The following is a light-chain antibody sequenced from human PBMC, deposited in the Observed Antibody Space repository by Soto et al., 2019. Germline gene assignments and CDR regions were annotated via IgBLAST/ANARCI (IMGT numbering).Light chain of an antibody. CDR2: GAS. CDR1: QSVSSN. V-gene: IGKV3-15*01. Sequence: EIVMTQSPATLSVSPGDRATLSCWASQSVSSNLAWYQQKPGQAPRLLIYGASTRATGIPARFSGSGSGTEFTLTISSLQSEDFAVHYCQQYNNWPPTTFGQGTKLEIK. CDR3: QQYNNWPPTT. J-gene: IGKJ2*01.